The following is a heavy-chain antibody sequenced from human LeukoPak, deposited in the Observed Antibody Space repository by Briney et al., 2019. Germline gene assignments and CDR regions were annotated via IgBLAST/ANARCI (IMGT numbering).Heavy chain of an antibody. V-gene: IGHV1-18*01. CDR1: GYTFTTYG. CDR2: ISAYNGNT. D-gene: IGHD3-10*01. J-gene: IGHJ4*02. Sequence: ASVKVSCKASGYTFTTYGISWVRPAPGQGLEWMGWISAYNGNTNYGQKFQGRVTMTTDTSTSTAYMELRSLRSDDTAVYYCARFRAGVGEPYGDYWGQGTLVTVSS. CDR3: ARFRAGVGEPYGDY.